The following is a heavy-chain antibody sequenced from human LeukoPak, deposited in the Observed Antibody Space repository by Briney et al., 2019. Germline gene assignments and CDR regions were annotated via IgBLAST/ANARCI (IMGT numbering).Heavy chain of an antibody. Sequence: ASMKVSCKASGHSFNAYYIHWVRQAPGQGLEWMGWINPNSGGTKYGQKFQGRVTMTRDTSIRTAYMELSRLRSDDTAVYYCAREPTYCGGDCKSFDYWGQGTLVTVSS. CDR1: GHSFNAYY. CDR2: INPNSGGT. V-gene: IGHV1-2*02. D-gene: IGHD2-21*02. CDR3: AREPTYCGGDCKSFDY. J-gene: IGHJ4*02.